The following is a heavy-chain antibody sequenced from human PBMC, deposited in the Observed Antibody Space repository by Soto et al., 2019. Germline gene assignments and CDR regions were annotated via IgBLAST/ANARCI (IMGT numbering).Heavy chain of an antibody. CDR2: IYYSGST. CDR1: GGSISSGGDY. D-gene: IGHD2-15*01. Sequence: QVQLQESGPGLVKPSQTLSLTCTVSGGSISSGGDYWSWIRQHPGKGLEWIGYIYYSGSTYYNPSLNSRVTFSVDTSKNDFSLKLSSVTAADTAVYYCARATPYYYYGMDVWGQGTTVTVSS. V-gene: IGHV4-31*03. CDR3: ARATPYYYYGMDV. J-gene: IGHJ6*02.